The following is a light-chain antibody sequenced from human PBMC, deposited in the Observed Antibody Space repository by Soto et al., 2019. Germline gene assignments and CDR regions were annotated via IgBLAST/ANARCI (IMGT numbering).Light chain of an antibody. CDR1: SGSVSTSYY. J-gene: IGLJ3*02. CDR3: VLYMGRGIWV. V-gene: IGLV8-61*01. Sequence: QAVVTQEPSFAVSPGRTVTLTCGLSSGSVSTSYYPSWYQQTPGQAPRTLIYSTNTRSSGVPDRFSGSIIGNKAALTITGAQADDESHYYCVLYMGRGIWVFGGGTQLTVL. CDR2: STN.